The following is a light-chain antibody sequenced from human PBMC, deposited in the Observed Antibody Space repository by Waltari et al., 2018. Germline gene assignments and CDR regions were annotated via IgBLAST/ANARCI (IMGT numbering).Light chain of an antibody. CDR3: ATWDDSLNGPL. V-gene: IGLV1-44*01. CDR2: RDD. J-gene: IGLJ2*01. CDR1: SSNTGSHT. Sequence: QSVLTQPPSASGTPGQRVTISCSGSSSNTGSHTVTGYQHHPGTAPKLLIYRDDQRPSGVPDRFSGSKSGTSASLAISGLQSEHEATYYCATWDDSLNGPLFGGGTMLTVL.